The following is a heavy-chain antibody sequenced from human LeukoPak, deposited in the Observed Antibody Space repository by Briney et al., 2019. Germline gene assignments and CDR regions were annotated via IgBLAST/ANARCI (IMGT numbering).Heavy chain of an antibody. Sequence: SVKVSCKASGGTFSSYAISWVRQAPGQGLEWMGRIIPILGIANYAQKFQGRVTITADKSTSTAYMELSSLRSEDTAVYYCAIRYGSGEKYYYYYYMDVWGKGTTVTVSS. CDR2: IIPILGIA. J-gene: IGHJ6*03. CDR3: AIRYGSGEKYYYYYYMDV. CDR1: GGTFSSYA. V-gene: IGHV1-69*04. D-gene: IGHD3-10*01.